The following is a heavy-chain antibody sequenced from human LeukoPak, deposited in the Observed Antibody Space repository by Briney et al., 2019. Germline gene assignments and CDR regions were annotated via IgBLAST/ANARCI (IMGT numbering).Heavy chain of an antibody. D-gene: IGHD1-26*01. CDR2: IYYSGST. V-gene: IGHV4-30-4*08. CDR3: ASSVGATARAPLKPFDY. CDR1: GGSISSGGYY. J-gene: IGHJ4*02. Sequence: PSLTLSLTCTVSGGSISSGGYYWSWIRQHPGKGLEWIGYIYYSGSTYYNPSLKSRVTISVDTSKNQFSLKLSSVTAADTAVYYCASSVGATARAPLKPFDYWGQGTLVTVSS.